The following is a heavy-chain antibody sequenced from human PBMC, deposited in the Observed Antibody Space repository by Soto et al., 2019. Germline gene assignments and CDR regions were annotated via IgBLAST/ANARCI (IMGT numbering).Heavy chain of an antibody. D-gene: IGHD1-26*01. Sequence: QLQLQEWGPGLVKPSETLSLTCTVSGVSISSSSYYWGWFRQPPGKGLEWIGSIYYIGSTYYNPSLKSPVTISVDTSKNQFSLKLSSVTAADTAVYYCARSWGGSYIDAFDIWGQGTMVTVSS. V-gene: IGHV4-39*01. CDR3: ARSWGGSYIDAFDI. CDR1: GVSISSSSYY. J-gene: IGHJ3*02. CDR2: IYYIGST.